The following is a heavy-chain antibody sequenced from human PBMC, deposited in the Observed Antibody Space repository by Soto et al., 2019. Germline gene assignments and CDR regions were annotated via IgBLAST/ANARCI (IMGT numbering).Heavy chain of an antibody. Sequence: PGGSLRLSCAASGFTFSNFAMSWVRQAPGKGLEWVAAIGSGSRGTHYPDSVEGRFTISRDDSKNTLYLQMTSLTAADTAVYYCARHIPSYYDRLDVDGLNFDYWGQGTLVTVSS. J-gene: IGHJ4*02. D-gene: IGHD3-22*01. CDR3: ARHIPSYYDRLDVDGLNFDY. V-gene: IGHV3-23*01. CDR1: GFTFSNFA. CDR2: IGSGSRGT.